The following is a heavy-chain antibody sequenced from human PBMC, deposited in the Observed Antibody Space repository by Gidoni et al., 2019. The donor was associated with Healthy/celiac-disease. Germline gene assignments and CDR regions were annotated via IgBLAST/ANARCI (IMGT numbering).Heavy chain of an antibody. D-gene: IGHD2-21*01. CDR2: IWYDGSNK. Sequence: QVQLVESGGGVVQPGRSLRLSCAASGFTFSSYGMPWVRQAPGKGLEWVAVIWYDGSNKYYADSVKGRFTISRDNSKNTLYLQMNSLRAEDTAVYYCARRARIYYFDYWGQGTLVTVSS. CDR3: ARRARIYYFDY. V-gene: IGHV3-33*01. J-gene: IGHJ4*02. CDR1: GFTFSSYG.